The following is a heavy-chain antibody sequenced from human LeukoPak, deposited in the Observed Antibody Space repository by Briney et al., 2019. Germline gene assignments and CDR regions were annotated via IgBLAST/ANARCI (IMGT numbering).Heavy chain of an antibody. J-gene: IGHJ6*03. CDR1: GYTFTSYY. D-gene: IGHD3-10*01. V-gene: IGHV1-46*01. CDR3: AKDLGVRGVIITYYYYMDV. Sequence: ASVKVSFKASGYTFTSYYMHWVRQAPGQGREWMGIINPSGGSTSYAQKFQGRVTITRDMSTSTVYMELSSLRSEDTAVYYCAKDLGVRGVIITYYYYMDVWGKGTTVTISS. CDR2: INPSGGST.